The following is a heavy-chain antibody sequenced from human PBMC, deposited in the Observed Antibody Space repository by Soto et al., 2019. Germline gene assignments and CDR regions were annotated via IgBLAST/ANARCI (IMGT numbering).Heavy chain of an antibody. CDR2: TYYRSKWYN. V-gene: IGHV6-1*01. CDR3: ARSPHSSSWNWFDP. Sequence: AQTLSLTCAISGDSVSSNSSAWNWIRQSPSRGLEWLGRTYYRSKWYNDYAVSVKSRITINPDTSKNQFSLQLNSVTPEDTAVYYCARSPHSSSWNWFDPWGQGTLVTVSS. D-gene: IGHD6-13*01. J-gene: IGHJ5*02. CDR1: GDSVSSNSSA.